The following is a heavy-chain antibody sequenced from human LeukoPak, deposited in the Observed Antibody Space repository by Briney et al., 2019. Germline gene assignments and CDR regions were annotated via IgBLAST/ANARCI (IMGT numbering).Heavy chain of an antibody. CDR1: GGSVSSSSYY. Sequence: PSETLSLTCSVSGGSVSSSSYYWGWIRQPPGKGLEWIGSIYYSGGTYYNPSLKSRVIISVDTSKNQFSLKVSSVTAADTAVYYCARHSGSYYQPLDYWGQGTLVTVSS. J-gene: IGHJ4*02. D-gene: IGHD1-26*01. CDR3: ARHSGSYYQPLDY. V-gene: IGHV4-39*01. CDR2: IYYSGGT.